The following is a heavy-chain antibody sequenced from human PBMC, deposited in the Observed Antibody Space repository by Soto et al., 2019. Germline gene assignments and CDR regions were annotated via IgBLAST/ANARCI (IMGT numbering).Heavy chain of an antibody. J-gene: IGHJ4*02. Sequence: GGSLRLSCAASGFTFSSYEMNWVRQAPGKGLEWVSYISSSGSTIYYADSVKGRFTISRDSAKNSLYLQMNSLRAEDTAVYYCARQWELAEATDYWGQGTLVTVSS. V-gene: IGHV3-48*03. CDR3: ARQWELAEATDY. CDR2: ISSSGSTI. CDR1: GFTFSSYE. D-gene: IGHD1-26*01.